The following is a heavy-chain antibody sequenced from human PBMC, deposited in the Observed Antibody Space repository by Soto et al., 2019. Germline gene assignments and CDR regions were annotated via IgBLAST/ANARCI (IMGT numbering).Heavy chain of an antibody. CDR3: AISGYCSSTSCYQAFDI. CDR2: ISGSGGST. V-gene: IGHV3-23*01. J-gene: IGHJ3*02. CDR1: GFTFSSYA. D-gene: IGHD2-2*01. Sequence: EVQLLESGGGLVQPGGSLRLSCAASGFTFSSYAMSWVRQAPGKGLAWVSAISGSGGSTYYADSVKGRFTISRDNSKNTLYLQMNSLRAEDTAVYYGAISGYCSSTSCYQAFDIWGQGTMVTVSS.